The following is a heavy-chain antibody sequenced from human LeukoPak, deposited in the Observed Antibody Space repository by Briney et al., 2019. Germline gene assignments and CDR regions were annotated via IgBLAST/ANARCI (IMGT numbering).Heavy chain of an antibody. CDR2: ISAYNGNT. CDR1: GYTLTSYG. Sequence: RASVKVSCKASGYTLTSYGISWVRQAPGQGLEWMGWISAYNGNTNYAQKLQGRVTMTTDTSTSTAYMELRSLRSDDTAVYYCARVYCSSTSCHTHFDYWGQGTLVTVSS. CDR3: ARVYCSSTSCHTHFDY. D-gene: IGHD2-2*02. V-gene: IGHV1-18*01. J-gene: IGHJ4*02.